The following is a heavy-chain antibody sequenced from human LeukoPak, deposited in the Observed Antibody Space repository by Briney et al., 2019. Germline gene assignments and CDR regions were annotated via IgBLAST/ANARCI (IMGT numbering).Heavy chain of an antibody. Sequence: SGPTLVKPTQTLTLTCTFSGFSLNTSGVGVGWIRQPPGKALEWLALIYWDDDKPYSPSLKSRLTITKDTSKNRVVLTMTNMDPLDTATYYCARIRAVAGIDHEPTYDYWGQGTLVTVSS. CDR3: ARIRAVAGIDHEPTYDY. CDR1: GFSLNTSGVG. CDR2: IYWDDDK. J-gene: IGHJ4*02. D-gene: IGHD6-19*01. V-gene: IGHV2-5*02.